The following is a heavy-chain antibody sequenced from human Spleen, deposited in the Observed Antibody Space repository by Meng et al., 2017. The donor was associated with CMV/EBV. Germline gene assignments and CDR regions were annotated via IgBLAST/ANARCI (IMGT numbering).Heavy chain of an antibody. CDR2: IIAILAIA. V-gene: IGHV1-69*10. CDR1: GGTFSSYA. CDR3: ARPAASGNYFPYYYGMDV. D-gene: IGHD3-22*01. J-gene: IGHJ6*02. Sequence: SVKVSCKASGGTFSSYADSWVRQAPGQGLEWVGGIIAILAIANYAQKFQARVTITADKSTSTAFMELSSLRSEDTAVYYCARPAASGNYFPYYYGMDVWGQGTTVTVSS.